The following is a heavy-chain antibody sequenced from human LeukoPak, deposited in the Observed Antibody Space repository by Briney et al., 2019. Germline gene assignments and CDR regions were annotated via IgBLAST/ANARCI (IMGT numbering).Heavy chain of an antibody. V-gene: IGHV3-20*01. J-gene: IGHJ4*02. CDR3: ARGVFYYGSGSYSPSYFDY. D-gene: IGHD3-10*01. Sequence: GGSLRLSCAASGFTFDDYGMSWVRQAPGKGLEWVSGINWNGGSTGYADSVKGRFTISRDNAKNSLYPQMNSLRAEDTALYHCARGVFYYGSGSYSPSYFDYWGQGTLVTVSS. CDR1: GFTFDDYG. CDR2: INWNGGST.